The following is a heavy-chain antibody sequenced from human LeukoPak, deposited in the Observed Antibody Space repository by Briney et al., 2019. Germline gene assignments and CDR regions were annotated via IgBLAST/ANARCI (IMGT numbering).Heavy chain of an antibody. J-gene: IGHJ5*02. CDR3: ARHRGRRSGYCSSTSCYYSWFDP. V-gene: IGHV4-4*07. D-gene: IGHD2-2*01. CDR1: GGSVNTYY. CDR2: ISITEGT. Sequence: SETLSLTCSVSGGSVNTYYWSWIRQSAGKGLEWIGRISITEGTNYNPSLKSRVTISVDTSKNQFSLKLSSVTAADTAVYYCARHRGRRSGYCSSTSCYYSWFDPWGQGTLVTVSS.